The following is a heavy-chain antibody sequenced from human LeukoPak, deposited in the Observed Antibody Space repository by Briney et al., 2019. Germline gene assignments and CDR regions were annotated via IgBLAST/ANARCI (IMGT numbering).Heavy chain of an antibody. J-gene: IGHJ3*02. CDR1: GFTFSSYA. D-gene: IGHD3-9*01. CDR2: ISGSGGST. CDR3: AKDYDILTGYYDDAFDI. Sequence: GGSLRLSCAASGFTFSSYAMSWVRQAPGKGLEWVSAISGSGGSTYYADSVKGRFTISRDNSKNTLYLQMNSLRAEVTAVYYCAKDYDILTGYYDDAFDIWGQGTMVTVSS. V-gene: IGHV3-23*01.